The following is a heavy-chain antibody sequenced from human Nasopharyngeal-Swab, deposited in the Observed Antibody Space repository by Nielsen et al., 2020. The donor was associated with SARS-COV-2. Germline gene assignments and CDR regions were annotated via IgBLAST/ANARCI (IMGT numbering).Heavy chain of an antibody. D-gene: IGHD1-1*01. CDR2: ISSTSVYI. V-gene: IGHV3-21*01. J-gene: IGHJ4*02. CDR3: ARGATGTTPPFDY. CDR1: GFTFSSYS. Sequence: GASMKISCAASGFTFSSYSMNWVRQAPGKGLDWVSSISSTSVYIYYADSVKGRFTISRDNAKNSLYLQMNSLRAEDTAVYFCARGATGTTPPFDYWGQGTLVTVSS.